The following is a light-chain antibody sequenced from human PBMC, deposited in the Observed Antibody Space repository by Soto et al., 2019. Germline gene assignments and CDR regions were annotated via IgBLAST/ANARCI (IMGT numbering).Light chain of an antibody. Sequence: QSALTQPPSASGSPGRSVTISCTGTSGDVGGYNYVSWYQHHPGKAPKLMIYEVSKRPSGVPDRFSGSKSGNTASLTVSGLQAEDEADYYCSSYAGTNNFVGFGGWTKLTVL. J-gene: IGLJ2*01. CDR3: SSYAGTNNFVG. CDR1: SGDVGGYNY. V-gene: IGLV2-8*01. CDR2: EVS.